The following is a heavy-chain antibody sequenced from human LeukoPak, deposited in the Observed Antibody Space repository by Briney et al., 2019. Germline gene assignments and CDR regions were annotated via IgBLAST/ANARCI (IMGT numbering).Heavy chain of an antibody. V-gene: IGHV3-9*01. CDR2: IGWTGDKG. CDR1: GLTFGDFV. J-gene: IGHJ4*02. D-gene: IGHD2-8*01. CDR3: IKAAPNGSIDC. Sequence: TGRSLRLSCVTSGLTFGDFVMHWARQAPGKGVECVSTIGWTGDKGAYAGSVKGRFPVSRDNAKNSLSVQMKSLRTDDTALYYCIKAAPNGSIDCWGRATVVTVSS.